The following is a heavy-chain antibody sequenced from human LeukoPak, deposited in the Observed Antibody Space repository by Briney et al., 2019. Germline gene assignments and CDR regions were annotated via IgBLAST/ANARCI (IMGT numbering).Heavy chain of an antibody. CDR1: GYTFTSYG. CDR3: ARGPITIFGVVPPSGNWFDP. Sequence: ASVKVSCKASGYTFTSYGISWVRQAPGQGLEWMGWISAYNGNTNYAQKPQGRVTMTTDTSTSTAYMELRSLRSDDTAVYYCARGPITIFGVVPPSGNWFDPWGQGTLVTVSS. V-gene: IGHV1-18*01. D-gene: IGHD3-3*01. CDR2: ISAYNGNT. J-gene: IGHJ5*02.